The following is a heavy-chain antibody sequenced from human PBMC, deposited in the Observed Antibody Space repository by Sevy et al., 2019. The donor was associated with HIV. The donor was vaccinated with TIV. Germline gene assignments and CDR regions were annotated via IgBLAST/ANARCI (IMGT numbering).Heavy chain of an antibody. D-gene: IGHD2-15*01. Sequence: ASVKVSCKASGYTFTSYGISWVRQAPGQGLEWMGWISAYNGNTNYAQKLQGRVTMTTDTSTSTAYMEPRSLRSDDTVVYYCARDLYCSGGSCYGSLFYYYYGMDVWGQGTTVTVSS. J-gene: IGHJ6*02. CDR1: GYTFTSYG. CDR2: ISAYNGNT. CDR3: ARDLYCSGGSCYGSLFYYYYGMDV. V-gene: IGHV1-18*01.